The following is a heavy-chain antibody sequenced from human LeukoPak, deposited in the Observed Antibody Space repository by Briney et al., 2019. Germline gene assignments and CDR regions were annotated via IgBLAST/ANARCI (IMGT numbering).Heavy chain of an antibody. V-gene: IGHV4-59*01. CDR2: IYYSGST. J-gene: IGHJ4*02. CDR1: GGSISSYY. D-gene: IGHD5-24*01. Sequence: PSETLPLTCTVSGGSISSYYWSWIRQPPGKGLEWIGYIYYSGSTNYNPSLKSRVTISVDTSKNQFSLKLSSVTAADTAVYYCARGPTWQPQPFDYWGQGTLVTVSS. CDR3: ARGPTWQPQPFDY.